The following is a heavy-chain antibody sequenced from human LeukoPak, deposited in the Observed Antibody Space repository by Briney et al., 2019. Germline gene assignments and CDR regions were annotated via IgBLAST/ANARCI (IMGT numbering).Heavy chain of an antibody. J-gene: IGHJ4*02. Sequence: GGSLRLSCTTSGFNFSIYPMTWVRQAPGKGLEWVSAISGSGGSTYYADSVKGRFTISRDNSKNALYLQMNSLRVEDTAVCYCAKGTFDWSFPLYFDYWAQGTLVTVSS. D-gene: IGHD3-9*01. CDR2: ISGSGGST. CDR3: AKGTFDWSFPLYFDY. CDR1: GFNFSIYP. V-gene: IGHV3-23*01.